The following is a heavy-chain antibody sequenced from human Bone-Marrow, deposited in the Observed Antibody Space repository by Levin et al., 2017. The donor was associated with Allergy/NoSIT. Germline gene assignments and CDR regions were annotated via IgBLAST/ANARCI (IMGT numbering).Heavy chain of an antibody. CDR2: INAGNGNT. D-gene: IGHD3-3*01. J-gene: IGHJ6*02. Sequence: ASVKVSCKASGYTFTTYAMHWVRQAPGQRLEWMGWINAGNGNTKYPQKFQGRVTITRDTSARTAYMELSSLRSEDTAVYYCARVYTIFGVVHGMDVWGQGTTVTVSS. CDR3: ARVYTIFGVVHGMDV. V-gene: IGHV1-3*01. CDR1: GYTFTTYA.